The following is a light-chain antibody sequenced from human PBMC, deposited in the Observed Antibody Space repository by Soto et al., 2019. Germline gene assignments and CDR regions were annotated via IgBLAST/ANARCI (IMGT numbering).Light chain of an antibody. CDR3: SSYAGSNNLYV. CDR1: SSDVGGYNY. J-gene: IGLJ1*01. V-gene: IGLV2-8*01. Sequence: QSALTQPPSASXXPGQSVTISCTGTSSDVGGYNYVSWYKQHPGKAPKLMIYEVTKRPSGVPDRFSGSKSGNTASLTVSGLQAEDEADYYCSSYAGSNNLYVFGTGTKLTVL. CDR2: EVT.